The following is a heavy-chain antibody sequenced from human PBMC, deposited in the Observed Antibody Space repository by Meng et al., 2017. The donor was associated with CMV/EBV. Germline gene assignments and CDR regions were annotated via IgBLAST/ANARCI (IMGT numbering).Heavy chain of an antibody. CDR2: ISGSGGST. CDR3: AKVLLRFLEWLSPNFDY. CDR1: GFTFSSYW. D-gene: IGHD3-3*01. J-gene: IGHJ4*02. V-gene: IGHV3-23*01. Sequence: GGSLRLSCAASGFTFSSYWMSWVRQAPGKGLEWVSAISGSGGSTYYADSVKGRFTISRDNSKNTLYLQMNSLRAEDTAVYYCAKVLLRFLEWLSPNFDYWGQGTLVTVSS.